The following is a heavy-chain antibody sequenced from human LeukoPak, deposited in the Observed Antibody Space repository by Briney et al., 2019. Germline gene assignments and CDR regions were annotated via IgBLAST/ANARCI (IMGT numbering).Heavy chain of an antibody. CDR3: ASGQWLSDY. CDR1: GFIFSNYE. D-gene: IGHD6-19*01. CDR2: IYYSGST. Sequence: GSLRLSCAASGFIFSNYEMNWVRQPPGKGLEWIGSIYYSGSTYYNPSLKSRVTISVDTSKNQFSLKLSSVTAADTAVYYCASGQWLSDYWGQGTLVTVSS. V-gene: IGHV4-38-2*01. J-gene: IGHJ4*02.